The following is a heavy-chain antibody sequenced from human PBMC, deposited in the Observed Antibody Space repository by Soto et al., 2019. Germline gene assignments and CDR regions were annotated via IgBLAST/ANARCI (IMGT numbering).Heavy chain of an antibody. V-gene: IGHV3-30*18. D-gene: IGHD1-7*01. CDR3: AKALGNWNFSLDP. CDR2: ISYDGSNK. Sequence: PGGSLRLSCAASGFTFSSYGMHWVRQAPGKGLEWVAVISYDGSNKYYADSVKGRFTISRDNSKNTLYLQMNSLRAEDTAVYYCAKALGNWNFSLDPWGQGTLVTVSS. J-gene: IGHJ5*02. CDR1: GFTFSSYG.